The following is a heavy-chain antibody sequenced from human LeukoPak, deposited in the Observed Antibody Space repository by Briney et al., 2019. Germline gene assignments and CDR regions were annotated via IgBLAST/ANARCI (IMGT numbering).Heavy chain of an antibody. V-gene: IGHV4-34*01. Sequence: PSETLSLTCAVYGGCFSGYYWSWIRQPPGKGLEWIGEINHSGSTNYNPSLKSRVTISVDTSKNQFSLKLSSVTAADTAVYYCARGSPYSGYDGAFDIWGQGTMVTVSS. D-gene: IGHD5-12*01. CDR1: GGCFSGYY. J-gene: IGHJ3*02. CDR3: ARGSPYSGYDGAFDI. CDR2: INHSGST.